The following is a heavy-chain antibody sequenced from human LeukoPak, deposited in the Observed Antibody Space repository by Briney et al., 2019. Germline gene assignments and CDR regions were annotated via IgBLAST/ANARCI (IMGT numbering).Heavy chain of an antibody. D-gene: IGHD6-13*01. J-gene: IGHJ4*02. CDR1: GFTLSSYA. Sequence: AGGSLRLSCTASGFTLSSYAMSWVRQAPGKGLEWVSAIRGSDGSTYYADSVKGRFTISRDNSKNTLFLQMRRLRAEDTAVYYCVTVGKYKTSWYGVRWGQGALVTVSS. CDR2: IRGSDGST. V-gene: IGHV3-23*01. CDR3: VTVGKYKTSWYGVR.